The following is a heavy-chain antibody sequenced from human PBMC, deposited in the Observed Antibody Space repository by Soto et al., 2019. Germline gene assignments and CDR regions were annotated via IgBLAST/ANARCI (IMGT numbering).Heavy chain of an antibody. Sequence: GGSLRLSCAARGFTFSDYWMSWVRQAPGKGPEWVANINPDGSEKKYVDSVKGRFNISRDNAKNSLYLQMNSLRAEDTAVFYCVRDGCSTTICPWRFDPWGQGTLVTVSS. CDR3: VRDGCSTTICPWRFDP. CDR2: INPDGSEK. V-gene: IGHV3-7*01. D-gene: IGHD2-2*01. CDR1: GFTFSDYW. J-gene: IGHJ5*02.